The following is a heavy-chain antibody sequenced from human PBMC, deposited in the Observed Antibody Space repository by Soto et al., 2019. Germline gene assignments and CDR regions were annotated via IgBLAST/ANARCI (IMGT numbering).Heavy chain of an antibody. CDR1: GFTFSSYA. Sequence: PGGSLRLSCAASGFTFSSYAMPWVRQAPGKGLEYVPAISSNGGSTYYAKSVKGRFTISRDNSKKKLNLKMGRLRAEHRDENKSARVLKGWGMTPYYYYYMDFWGKGPTVTVS. J-gene: IGHJ6*03. CDR2: ISSNGGST. V-gene: IGHV3-64*01. D-gene: IGHD3-16*01. CDR3: ARVLKGWGMTPYYYYYMDF.